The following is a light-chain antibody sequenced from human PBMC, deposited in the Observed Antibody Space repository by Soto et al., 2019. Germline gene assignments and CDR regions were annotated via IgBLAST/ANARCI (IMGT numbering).Light chain of an antibody. CDR1: QDMSNC. Sequence: DIQMTQSPSSLSASVGDRVTITCQASQDMSNCLNWYQQKPGKAPQLLIYDASNLETWVPSRFSGSGSGTDFTFTISSLQPEDIATYYCQQYDYLPPYTFGQGTKLEIK. CDR2: DAS. CDR3: QQYDYLPPYT. J-gene: IGKJ2*01. V-gene: IGKV1-33*01.